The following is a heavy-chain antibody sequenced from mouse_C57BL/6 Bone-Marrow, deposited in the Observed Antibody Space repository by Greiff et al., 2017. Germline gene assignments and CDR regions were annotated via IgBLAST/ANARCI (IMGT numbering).Heavy chain of an antibody. CDR3: SFYSNYAFDY. CDR2: IDPENGDT. J-gene: IGHJ2*01. D-gene: IGHD2-5*01. CDR1: GFNIKDDY. Sequence: VHVKQSGAELVRPGASVKLSCTASGFNIKDDYMHWVKQRPEQGLEWIGWIDPENGDTEYASKFQGKATITADTSSNTAYLQLSSLTSEDTAVYYCSFYSNYAFDYWGQGTTLTVSS. V-gene: IGHV14-4*01.